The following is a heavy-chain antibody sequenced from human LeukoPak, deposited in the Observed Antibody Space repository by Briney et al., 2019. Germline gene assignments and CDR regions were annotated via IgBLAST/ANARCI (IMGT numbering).Heavy chain of an antibody. CDR2: MNPNSGNT. CDR1: GYTFTSYD. Sequence: ASVKVSCKASGYTFTSYDINWVRQATGQGLEWMGWMNPNSGNTGYAQKFQGRVTMTRDTSISTAYMELSRLRSDDTAVYYCARVGYDILTGYYNTTYYYYGMDVWGQGTTVTVSS. J-gene: IGHJ6*02. D-gene: IGHD3-9*01. CDR3: ARVGYDILTGYYNTTYYYYGMDV. V-gene: IGHV1-8*01.